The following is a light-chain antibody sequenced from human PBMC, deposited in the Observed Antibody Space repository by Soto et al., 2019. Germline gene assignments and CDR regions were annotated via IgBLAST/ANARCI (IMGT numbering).Light chain of an antibody. J-gene: IGKJ4*01. CDR3: QHYHSQSIT. Sequence: DILLIQSPATLSASVGDRITITCRASENIFKFLPWYQQRSGSAPNLLIYAASDLERGVPSRFSGSGSGTEFTLTIDNLQPNDSATYFCQHYHSQSITFGGGTQVDVK. V-gene: IGKV1-5*01. CDR1: ENIFKF. CDR2: AAS.